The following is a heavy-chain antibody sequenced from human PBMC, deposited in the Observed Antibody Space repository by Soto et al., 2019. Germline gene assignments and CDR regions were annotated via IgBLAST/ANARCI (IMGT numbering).Heavy chain of an antibody. V-gene: IGHV4-59*02. CDR2: IHYDGTT. Sequence: SSETLSLTCSVSGASVSRYYWNWIRQSPGQGLEWIGVIHYDGTTDYNPSLESRVTLSVDASKNQLSLKLTSVTAADTALYYCARVQTGGHLACWGQGTLVTVSS. CDR3: ARVQTGGHLAC. CDR1: GASVSRYY. J-gene: IGHJ4*02. D-gene: IGHD2-15*01.